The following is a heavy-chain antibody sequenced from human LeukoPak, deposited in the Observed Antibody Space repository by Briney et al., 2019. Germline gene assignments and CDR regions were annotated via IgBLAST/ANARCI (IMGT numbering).Heavy chain of an antibody. J-gene: IGHJ6*02. CDR2: INPSGGST. CDR3: ASGVTVADSSYYYYGMDV. D-gene: IGHD2-15*01. Sequence: ASVKVSCKASGYTFTSYYMHWVRQAPGQGLEWMGIINPSGGSTSYAQKFQGRVTITRDTSASTAYMELSSLRSEDTAVYYCASGVTVADSSYYYYGMDVWGQGTTVTVSS. V-gene: IGHV1-46*01. CDR1: GYTFTSYY.